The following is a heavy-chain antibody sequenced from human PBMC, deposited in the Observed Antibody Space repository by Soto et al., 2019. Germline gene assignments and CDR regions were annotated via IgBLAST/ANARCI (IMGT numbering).Heavy chain of an antibody. J-gene: IGHJ4*02. CDR3: VSHSSWWYEGNFDS. V-gene: IGHV3-30*03. D-gene: IGHD6-19*01. Sequence: QVQLVESGGGVVQPGMSLTLSCAASGFTFSTFAIHWVRQAPGKGLEWMAVISSDGSRKYYADSVKGRFTISRDNSKNTLYLQMNCLRAEDSAVYYCVSHSSWWYEGNFDSWGQGTLVTVSS. CDR1: GFTFSTFA. CDR2: ISSDGSRK.